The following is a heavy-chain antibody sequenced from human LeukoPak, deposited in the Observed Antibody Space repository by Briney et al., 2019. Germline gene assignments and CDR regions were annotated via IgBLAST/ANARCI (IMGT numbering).Heavy chain of an antibody. D-gene: IGHD6-19*01. J-gene: IGHJ4*02. V-gene: IGHV1-46*01. CDR3: ARESDIVVAGTGFDY. CDR1: GYTFTSYY. CDR2: INLIGGST. Sequence: ASVKVSCKASGYTFTSYYMHCVRQAPGQGLEWMGIINLIGGSTRYAQKFQGRVTMTRDTSTSTVYMELSSLRSEDTAVYYCARESDIVVAGTGFDYWGQGTLVTVSS.